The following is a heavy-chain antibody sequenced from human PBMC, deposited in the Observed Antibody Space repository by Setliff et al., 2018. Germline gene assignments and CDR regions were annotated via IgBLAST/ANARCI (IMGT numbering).Heavy chain of an antibody. D-gene: IGHD1-1*01. Sequence: SETLSLTCTVSGGSISDNGYFWGWVRQPPGKGLEWIGNIYFGGNTYFNPSLKSRVTMSVDTSKNQFSLRLNSVTASDTAVYYCATTGTYRYFDYWGQGTLVTVSS. V-gene: IGHV4-39*01. CDR1: GGSISDNGYF. CDR3: ATTGTYRYFDY. CDR2: IYFGGNT. J-gene: IGHJ4*02.